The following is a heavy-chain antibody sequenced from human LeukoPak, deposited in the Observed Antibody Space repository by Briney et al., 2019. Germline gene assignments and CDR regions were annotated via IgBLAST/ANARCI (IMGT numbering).Heavy chain of an antibody. Sequence: GGSLRLSCAASGFTFSNYAMTWVRQAPGKGLEWVSRISDSGGSTYYADSVKGRFTISRDNSKNTLYLQMNSLRAEDTALYYCAKVGSGSSFDYWGQGTLVTVSS. CDR2: ISDSGGST. CDR3: AKVGSGSSFDY. J-gene: IGHJ4*02. V-gene: IGHV3-23*01. D-gene: IGHD1-26*01. CDR1: GFTFSNYA.